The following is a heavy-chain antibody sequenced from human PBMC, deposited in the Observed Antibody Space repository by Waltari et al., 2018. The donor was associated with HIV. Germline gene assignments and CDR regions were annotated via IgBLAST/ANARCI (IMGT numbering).Heavy chain of an antibody. J-gene: IGHJ4*02. CDR3: ARDSSQVHWFGESLAL. CDR2: ISDDGMKK. CDR1: GPDFGRDG. D-gene: IGHD3-10*01. Sequence: QVQLVESGGGVVQPGDVLRLSCAASGPDFGRDGMHWVRQAPGKRVEWLAAISDDGMKKYYGDSLRGRLTNSRDNSKKTLYRQMNTLRPEDTAIYFCARDSSQVHWFGESLALWGQGTLVIVSS. V-gene: IGHV3-30*03.